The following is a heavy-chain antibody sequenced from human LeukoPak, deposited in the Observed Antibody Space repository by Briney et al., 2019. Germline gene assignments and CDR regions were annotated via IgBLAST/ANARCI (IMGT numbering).Heavy chain of an antibody. CDR3: ARVGCSGGRCHSHSVY. V-gene: IGHV1-18*01. CDR1: GYIITTYG. Sequence: GASVKVSCKASGYIITTYGISWMRQAPGQGLEWMGWITSYSGNTNYAQKFQGRVTMTTETSTNTAYMELRSLSSDDTAVFYCARVGCSGGRCHSHSVYWGQGTLVTVSS. CDR2: ITSYSGNT. D-gene: IGHD2-15*01. J-gene: IGHJ1*01.